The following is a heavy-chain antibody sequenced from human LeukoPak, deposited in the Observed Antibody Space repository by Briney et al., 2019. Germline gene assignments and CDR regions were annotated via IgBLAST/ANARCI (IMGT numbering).Heavy chain of an antibody. CDR1: GGSFSGYY. D-gene: IGHD3-10*01. CDR2: INHSGST. CDR3: ARGPDLRGVSGPSFDY. J-gene: IGHJ4*02. Sequence: PSETLSLTCAVYGGSFSGYYWSWIRQPPGKGLEWIGEINHSGSTNYNPSLKSRVTISVDTSKNQFSLKLSSVTAADTAVYYCARGPDLRGVSGPSFDYWGQGTLVTVSS. V-gene: IGHV4-34*01.